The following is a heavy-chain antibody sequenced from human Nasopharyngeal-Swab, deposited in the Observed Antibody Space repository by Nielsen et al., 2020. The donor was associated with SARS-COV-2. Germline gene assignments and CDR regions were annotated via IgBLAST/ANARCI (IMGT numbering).Heavy chain of an antibody. D-gene: IGHD3-22*01. J-gene: IGHJ4*02. V-gene: IGHV4-4*02. CDR3: ARVYYDSSGYRED. CDR1: GGSISSSNW. CDR2: IYHSGST. Sequence: SETLSLTCAVSGGSISSSNWWTWVRQPPGKGLQWIGEIYHSGSTNYNPSLKSRVTISVDTSKNQFSLKLSSVTAADTAVYYCARVYYDSSGYREDWGQGTLVTVSS.